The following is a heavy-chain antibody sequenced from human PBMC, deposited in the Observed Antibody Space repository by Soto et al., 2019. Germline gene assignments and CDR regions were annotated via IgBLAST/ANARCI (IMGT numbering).Heavy chain of an antibody. CDR1: GFTFSSYS. J-gene: IGHJ4*02. V-gene: IGHV3-48*02. D-gene: IGHD1-26*01. Sequence: GGSLRLSCAASGFTFSSYSMNWVRQAPGKGLEWVSYISSSSSTIYYADSVKGRFTISRDNAKNSLYLQMNSLRDEDTAVYYCARVTIVGATSANDYWGQGTLVTVSS. CDR2: ISSSSSTI. CDR3: ARVTIVGATSANDY.